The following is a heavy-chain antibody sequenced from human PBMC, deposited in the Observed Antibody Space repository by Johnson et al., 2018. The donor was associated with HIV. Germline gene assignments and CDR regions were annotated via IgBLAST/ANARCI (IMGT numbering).Heavy chain of an antibody. V-gene: IGHV3-30*04. Sequence: QMLLVESGGGVVQPGRSLRLSCAASGFTFRRYSMDWVRQAPGKGLEWVAIISYDGSKKCYTDSVKGRFTISRDNSKNTLYLQMNTLRAEDTAVYYCARELEFGDLRKNDAFDIWGQGTMVTVSS. CDR2: ISYDGSKK. CDR3: ARELEFGDLRKNDAFDI. D-gene: IGHD4-17*01. CDR1: GFTFRRYS. J-gene: IGHJ3*02.